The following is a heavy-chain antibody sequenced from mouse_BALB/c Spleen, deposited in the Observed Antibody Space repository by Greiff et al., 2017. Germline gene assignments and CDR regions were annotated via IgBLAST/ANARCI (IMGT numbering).Heavy chain of an antibody. D-gene: IGHD4-1*01. CDR1: GYTFTSYW. J-gene: IGHJ3*01. CDR3: TSKNWSWFAY. Sequence: EVQLQQSGAELARPGASVKLSCKASGYTFTSYWMQWVKQRPGQGLEWIGAIYPGNSDTSYNQKFKGKAKLTAVTSTSTAYMELSSLTNEDSAVYYCTSKNWSWFAYWGQGTLVTVSA. V-gene: IGHV1-5*01. CDR2: IYPGNSDT.